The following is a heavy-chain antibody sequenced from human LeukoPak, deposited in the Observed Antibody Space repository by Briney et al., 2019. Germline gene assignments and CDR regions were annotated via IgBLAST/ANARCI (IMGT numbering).Heavy chain of an antibody. CDR1: GFTFSVNW. CDR3: AKLLGTATTYDS. V-gene: IGHV3-7*01. J-gene: IGHJ4*02. D-gene: IGHD5-24*01. Sequence: PGGSLRLSCEAPGFTFSVNWMSWVRQPPGKGLEWVASINPDGSQKLYVDSVKSRFTISRDNTKSSLYLQMNSLGAEDTAMYYCAKLLGTATTYDSWGRGTRVTVSS. CDR2: INPDGSQK.